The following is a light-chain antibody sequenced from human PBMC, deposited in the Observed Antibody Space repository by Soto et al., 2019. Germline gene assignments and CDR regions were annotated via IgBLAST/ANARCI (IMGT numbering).Light chain of an antibody. CDR3: QQYYSYPWT. CDR2: AAS. CDR1: QGISSY. Sequence: AIRMTQSPSSFSASTGDRVTLTCRASQGISSYLDWYQQKPGKAPKLLIYAASTLQSGGPSRFSGSGSGTDFTLTISCLQSEDFATYYCQQYYSYPWTFGQGTKVEIK. V-gene: IGKV1-8*01. J-gene: IGKJ1*01.